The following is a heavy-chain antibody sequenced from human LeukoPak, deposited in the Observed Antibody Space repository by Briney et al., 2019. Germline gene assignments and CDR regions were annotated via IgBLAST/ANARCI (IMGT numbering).Heavy chain of an antibody. CDR3: ARVSQRVVAAIYYFDY. Sequence: SQTLSLTCTVSGDSISSGGYYWTWIRQPPGKGLEWIGSIYHSGNTYCNPSLKSRVTISVDTSKNQFSLKLSSVTAADTAVYYCARVSQRVVAAIYYFDYWGQGTLVTVSS. CDR1: GDSISSGGYY. J-gene: IGHJ4*02. CDR2: IYHSGNT. V-gene: IGHV4-30-2*01. D-gene: IGHD2-15*01.